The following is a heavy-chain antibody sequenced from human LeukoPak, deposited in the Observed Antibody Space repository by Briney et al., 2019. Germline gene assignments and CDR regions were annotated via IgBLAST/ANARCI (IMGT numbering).Heavy chain of an antibody. V-gene: IGHV3-7*01. CDR3: VRDPEFGVDAFDI. J-gene: IGHJ3*02. D-gene: IGHD3-3*01. CDR2: INPDGSTA. CDR1: GFPFSTYW. Sequence: PGGSLRLSCAASGFPFSTYWMTWVRQAPGKGLEWVANINPDGSTAYYVDSVRGRFIISRDNAKNSLYLQMNGLRAEDTAVYYCVRDPEFGVDAFDIRGQGTMVTVSS.